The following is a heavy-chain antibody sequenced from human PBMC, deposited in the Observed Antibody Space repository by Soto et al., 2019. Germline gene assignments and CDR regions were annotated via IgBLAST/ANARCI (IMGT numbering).Heavy chain of an antibody. CDR1: GNTFIRYT. CDR3: ARSNNYYDSSGYYSGYFDY. CDR2: INAGNGDT. D-gene: IGHD3-22*01. J-gene: IGHJ4*01. V-gene: IGHV1-3*01. Sequence: GASVKVSCKASGNTFIRYTMHWVRQAPGERLEWMGWINAGNGDTKYSQKFQGRVTITRDTSASRAYMELSSLRFEDTAVYYCARSNNYYDSSGYYSGYFDYWGLGTLVTVSS.